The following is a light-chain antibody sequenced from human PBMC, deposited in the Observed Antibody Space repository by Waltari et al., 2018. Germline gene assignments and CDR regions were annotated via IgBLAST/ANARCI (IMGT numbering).Light chain of an antibody. CDR1: SSDVGAFDY. J-gene: IGLJ3*02. Sequence: QSALTQPASVSGSPGQSITISCTGTSSDVGAFDYVSWYQHHPGKAPKLMIYEVSNRPSGVSNRFTGSQSGNTASLTISGLQAEDEADYYCLSYTNTAARVFGGGTKLTVL. V-gene: IGLV2-14*01. CDR3: LSYTNTAARV. CDR2: EVS.